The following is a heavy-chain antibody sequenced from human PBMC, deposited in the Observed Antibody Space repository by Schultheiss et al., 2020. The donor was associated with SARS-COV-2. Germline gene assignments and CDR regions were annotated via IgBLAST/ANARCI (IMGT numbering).Heavy chain of an antibody. Sequence: GGSLRLSCAASGFTFSGSAMHWVRQASGKGLEWVGRIRSKANSYATAYAASVKGRFTISRDDSKNTAYLQMNSLKTEDTAVYYCTTSAAGPFRVDYWGQGTLVTVSS. J-gene: IGHJ4*02. V-gene: IGHV3-73*01. CDR1: GFTFSGSA. CDR3: TTSAAGPFRVDY. CDR2: IRSKANSYAT. D-gene: IGHD6-13*01.